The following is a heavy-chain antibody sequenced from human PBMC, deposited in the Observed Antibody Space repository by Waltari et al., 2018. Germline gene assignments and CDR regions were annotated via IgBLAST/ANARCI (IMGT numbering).Heavy chain of an antibody. CDR1: GFTFSSYA. J-gene: IGHJ4*02. CDR3: AKDLAVAGSGRAY. CDR2: IYSGGRT. Sequence: EVQLLESGGGLVQPGGSLRLSCAASGFTFSSYAMSWVRQAPGKGLEWVSVIYSGGRTYYAGFVKGRFTHSRDNSKNTLYLQMNSLRAEDTAVYYCAKDLAVAGSGRAYWGQGTLVTVSS. V-gene: IGHV3-23*03. D-gene: IGHD6-19*01.